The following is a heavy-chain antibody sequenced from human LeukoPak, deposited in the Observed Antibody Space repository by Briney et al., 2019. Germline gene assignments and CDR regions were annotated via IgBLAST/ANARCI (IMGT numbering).Heavy chain of an antibody. CDR3: ARDCSTAGAYDI. Sequence: GGSLRLSWAASGLTFSSYSMNWVRQAPGKGLEWVSSIRNISSNIYYADSVKGRFTVSRDNAKKSFYLLMDRLRAGDAAVYYCARDCSTAGAYDIWGQGTMVTVSS. CDR1: GLTFSSYS. V-gene: IGHV3-21*04. J-gene: IGHJ3*02. CDR2: IRNISSNI. D-gene: IGHD6-13*01.